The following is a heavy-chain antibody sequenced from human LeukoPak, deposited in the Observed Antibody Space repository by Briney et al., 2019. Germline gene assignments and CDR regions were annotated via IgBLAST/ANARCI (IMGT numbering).Heavy chain of an antibody. D-gene: IGHD4-11*01. J-gene: IGHJ6*02. CDR3: ARDFAYSKGYYYYYYGMDV. V-gene: IGHV1-18*01. CDR1: GYTFTSYG. Sequence: ASVKVSCKASGYTFTSYGISWVRQAPGQGFEWMGWISAYNGNTKYAQKLQGRVTMTTDTSTSTAYMELRSLRSDDTAVYYCARDFAYSKGYYYYYYGMDVWGQGTTVTVSS. CDR2: ISAYNGNT.